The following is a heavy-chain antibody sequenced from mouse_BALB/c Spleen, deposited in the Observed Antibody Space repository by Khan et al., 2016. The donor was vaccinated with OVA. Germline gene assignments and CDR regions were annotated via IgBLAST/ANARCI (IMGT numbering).Heavy chain of an antibody. V-gene: IGHV3-2*02. CDR2: ISYSGST. CDR3: ARTARIKY. D-gene: IGHD1-2*01. Sequence: EVKLLESGPGLVKPSQSLSLTCTVTGFSITSGYGWNWIRPFPGNKLEWMGYISYSGSTNYNPSLKSRISITRDTSKNHFFLQLNSVTTEDTATYYCARTARIKYWGQGTTLTVSS. J-gene: IGHJ2*01. CDR1: GFSITSGYG.